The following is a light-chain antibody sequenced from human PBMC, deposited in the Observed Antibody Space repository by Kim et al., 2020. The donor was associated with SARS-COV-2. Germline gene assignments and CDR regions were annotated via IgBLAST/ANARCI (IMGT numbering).Light chain of an antibody. V-gene: IGKV3-15*01. CDR3: QQYNTWPPVYT. CDR2: AAS. Sequence: PGERATLSCRSSQSVDSKLAWYQQRPGQAPRLLIYAASTRATGIPARFSGSGSGTEFTLTISSLQSEDFALYYCQQYNTWPPVYTFGQGTKVDIK. CDR1: QSVDSK. J-gene: IGKJ2*01.